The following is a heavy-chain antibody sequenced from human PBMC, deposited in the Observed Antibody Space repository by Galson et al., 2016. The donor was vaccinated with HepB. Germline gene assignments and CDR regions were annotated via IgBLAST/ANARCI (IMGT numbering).Heavy chain of an antibody. J-gene: IGHJ4*02. CDR1: GYTFSSYT. D-gene: IGHD3-22*01. CDR2: IATGTANT. CDR3: ARAYASGFYAPDY. Sequence: SVKVSCKASGYTFSSYTVHWVRQAPGQRLEWMGWIATGTANTVYSQKFRGRVTFTRDTSASTAYMELSSLRSEDTAVYYCARAYASGFYAPDYWGQGTLVTVSP. V-gene: IGHV1-3*04.